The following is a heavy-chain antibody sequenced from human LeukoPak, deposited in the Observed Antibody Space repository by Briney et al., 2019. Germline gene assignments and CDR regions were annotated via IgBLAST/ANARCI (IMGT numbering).Heavy chain of an antibody. CDR2: IKQDGSEK. D-gene: IGHD6-13*01. CDR3: ARAGIAAAADY. J-gene: IGHJ4*02. Sequence: QPGGSLRLSCAASGFTFSSYWMSWVRPAPGKGLEWVANIKQDGSEKYYVDSVKGRFTISRDNAKNSLYLQMNSLRAEDTAVYYCARAGIAAAADYWGQGTLVTVSS. V-gene: IGHV3-7*01. CDR1: GFTFSSYW.